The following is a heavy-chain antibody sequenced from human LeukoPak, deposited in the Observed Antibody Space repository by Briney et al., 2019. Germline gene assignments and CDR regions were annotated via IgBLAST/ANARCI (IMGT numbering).Heavy chain of an antibody. CDR1: GYTLSELS. D-gene: IGHD3-22*01. V-gene: IGHV1-24*01. J-gene: IGHJ4*02. CDR3: TRSAVVLPYYFDY. Sequence: ASVKVSCKVSGYTLSELSMHWVRQAHGKGLEWMGSFDPENGATLSAPDFQGRVSLTEDTSAATAYMELISLRSEDTAGYYCTRSAVVLPYYFDYWGQGTLVTVSS. CDR2: FDPENGAT.